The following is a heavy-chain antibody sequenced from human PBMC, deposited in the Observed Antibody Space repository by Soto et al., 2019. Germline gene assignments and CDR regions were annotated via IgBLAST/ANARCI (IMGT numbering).Heavy chain of an antibody. D-gene: IGHD6-13*01. V-gene: IGHV1-69*13. CDR3: ARAPIYGRAAAGYLDY. CDR1: GGTFSSYA. CDR2: IIPIFGTA. Sequence: SVKVSCKASGGTFSSYAISWVRQAPGQGLEWMGGIIPIFGTANYAQKFQGRVTITADESTSTAYMELSSLRSEDTAVYYCARAPIYGRAAAGYLDYWGQGTRVTVSA. J-gene: IGHJ4*02.